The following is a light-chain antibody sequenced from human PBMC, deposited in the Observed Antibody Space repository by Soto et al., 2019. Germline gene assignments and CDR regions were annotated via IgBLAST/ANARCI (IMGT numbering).Light chain of an antibody. CDR2: SAS. CDR3: QQYNSYSSIT. Sequence: DIQMTQSPSSVSASVGDRVTITCRASQTISSWLAWYQQKPGKAPKLLIYSASTLQIGVPSRFSGSGSGTEFTLPISSLQPDDFATYYCQQYNSYSSITFGQGTRLEIK. J-gene: IGKJ5*01. V-gene: IGKV1-5*01. CDR1: QTISSW.